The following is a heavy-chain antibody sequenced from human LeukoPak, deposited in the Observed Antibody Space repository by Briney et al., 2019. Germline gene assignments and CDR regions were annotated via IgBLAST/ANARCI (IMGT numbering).Heavy chain of an antibody. V-gene: IGHV3-20*01. Sequence: PGGSLRLSCAASGFTFDDYGMNWVRRVPGKGLEWVSGINWNGGRIGYADSVKGRFTISRDNAKNSLYLQMISLRAEDTALYHCARGPSYGAGSYADSWGQGTLVTVSS. D-gene: IGHD3-10*01. J-gene: IGHJ5*01. CDR1: GFTFDDYG. CDR3: ARGPSYGAGSYADS. CDR2: INWNGGRI.